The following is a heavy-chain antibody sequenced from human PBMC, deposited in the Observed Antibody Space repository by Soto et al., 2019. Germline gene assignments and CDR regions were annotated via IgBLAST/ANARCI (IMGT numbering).Heavy chain of an antibody. CDR1: GLTVSDNY. D-gene: IGHD5-18*01. CDR3: AKSDPGYAYGLNV. V-gene: IGHV3-53*01. Sequence: EAQLVESGGGLIQPGGSLRLSCAASGLTVSDNYITWVRQAPGKGLEWVSLLYSGGRIYYADSVMGRFTISRDTSKNTLYLPMNSRRTEDTAVYYCAKSDPGYAYGLNVWGQGTTVTVSS. CDR2: LYSGGRI. J-gene: IGHJ6*02.